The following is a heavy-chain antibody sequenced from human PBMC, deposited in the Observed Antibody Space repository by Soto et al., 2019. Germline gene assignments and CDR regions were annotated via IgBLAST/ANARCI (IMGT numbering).Heavy chain of an antibody. D-gene: IGHD5-18*01. CDR2: IYYSGTT. J-gene: IGHJ6*02. CDR1: GGSISSGDHY. V-gene: IGHV4-30-4*01. CDR3: ARALIQLWPHYYYGMDV. Sequence: SETLSLTCTVSGGSISSGDHYWSWIRQPPGKGLEWIGYIYYSGTTYYNPSLKSRVTISVDTSENQFSLKVNSVTAEDTAVYYCARALIQLWPHYYYGMDVWGQGTTVTVS.